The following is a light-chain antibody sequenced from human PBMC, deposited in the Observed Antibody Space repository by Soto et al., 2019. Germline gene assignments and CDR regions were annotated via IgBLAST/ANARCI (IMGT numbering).Light chain of an antibody. Sequence: EIEMTQSPDTLSASPGERASFSCRASQSMSDDVAWYQQKPHQPPRLLIYEASTRASGVPARFSGGGSGTEFTLTISSLQSEDFAVYYCQQYSTWPRTSGQGTKVEVK. J-gene: IGKJ1*01. CDR3: QQYSTWPRT. CDR2: EAS. V-gene: IGKV3-15*01. CDR1: QSMSDD.